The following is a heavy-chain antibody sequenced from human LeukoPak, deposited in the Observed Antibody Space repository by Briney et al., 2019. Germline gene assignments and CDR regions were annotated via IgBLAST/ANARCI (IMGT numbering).Heavy chain of an antibody. Sequence: GGSLRLSCVVSGIPISDYYMNWVRQAPGKGLEWVGRIKSKTDGGTTDYAAPVKGRFTISRDDSKNTLYLQMNSLKTEDTAVYYCTTGITMVRGVIHLIDYWGQGTLVTVSS. V-gene: IGHV3-15*01. CDR3: TTGITMVRGVIHLIDY. D-gene: IGHD3-10*01. J-gene: IGHJ4*02. CDR2: IKSKTDGGTT. CDR1: GIPISDYY.